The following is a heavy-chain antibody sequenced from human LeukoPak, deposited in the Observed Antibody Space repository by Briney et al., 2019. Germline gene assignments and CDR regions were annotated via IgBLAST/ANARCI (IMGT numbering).Heavy chain of an antibody. V-gene: IGHV1-18*01. Sequence: ASVKVSCKASGYTFTSYGISWVRQAPGQGLEWMGWISAYNGNTNYAQKLQGRVTMTTDTSTSTAYMELRSLRSDDTAVYYCARDGGDYYDSSGSGAFDIWGQGTMVTVSS. J-gene: IGHJ3*02. D-gene: IGHD3-22*01. CDR3: ARDGGDYYDSSGSGAFDI. CDR2: ISAYNGNT. CDR1: GYTFTSYG.